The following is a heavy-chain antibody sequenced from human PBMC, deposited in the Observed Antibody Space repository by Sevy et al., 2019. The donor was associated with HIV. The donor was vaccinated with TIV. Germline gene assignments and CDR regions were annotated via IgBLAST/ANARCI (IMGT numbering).Heavy chain of an antibody. CDR2: AKRKSDVGSI. CDR3: ATVLGAGAAGAFEI. Sequence: GGSLRLSCAGSGFSFKNVWMTWVRQTPGKGLEWVGHAKRKSDVGSIDYGSPVNGRFTISRDDSKDMLYLQMSSLKTEDTGVYYCATVLGAGAAGAFEIWGQGTMVTVSS. J-gene: IGHJ3*02. V-gene: IGHV3-15*01. CDR1: GFSFKNVW. D-gene: IGHD1-26*01.